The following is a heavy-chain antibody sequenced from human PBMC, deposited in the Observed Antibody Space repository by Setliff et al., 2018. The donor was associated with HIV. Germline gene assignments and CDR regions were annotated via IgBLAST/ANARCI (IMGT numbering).Heavy chain of an antibody. CDR2: IDDSGSI. CDR1: TESLTRYD. J-gene: IGHJ2*01. D-gene: IGHD5-12*01. CDR3: TRGSPLSWTPPGGFWPFDV. Sequence: SETLSLTCAVYTESLTRYDWAWIRQSPEKGLEWIGEIDDSGSIIYNPSLQSRVTMSVDTSKNQFSLKLTSVTAADTAMYYCTRGSPLSWTPPGGFWPFDVWGHGTLVTVSS. V-gene: IGHV4-34*01.